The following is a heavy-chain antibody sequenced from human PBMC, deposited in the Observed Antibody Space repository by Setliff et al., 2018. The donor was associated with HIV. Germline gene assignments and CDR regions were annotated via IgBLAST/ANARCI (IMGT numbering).Heavy chain of an antibody. CDR1: GDSVSSNSAA. CDR3: ARGALGRYSSSWEEYFQH. V-gene: IGHV6-1*01. CDR2: TYYRSKWYN. D-gene: IGHD6-13*01. Sequence: SQTLSLTCAISGDSVSSNSAAWNWIRQSPSRGLEWLGRTYYRSKWYNDYAVSVKSRITINPDTSKNQFSLQLNSVTPEDTAVYYCARGALGRYSSSWEEYFQHWGQGTLVTVSS. J-gene: IGHJ1*01.